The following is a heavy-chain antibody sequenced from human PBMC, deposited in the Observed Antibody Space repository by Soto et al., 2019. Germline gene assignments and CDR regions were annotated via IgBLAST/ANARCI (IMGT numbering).Heavy chain of an antibody. CDR1: GGSVSSASFY. D-gene: IGHD2-2*01. CDR2: ISYSGST. Sequence: PSETLSLTCTVSGGSVSSASFYWNWIRQPPGKGLEWIGYISYSGSTNYNPSLRSRVTISVDTSKNQFSLRLTSATAADTAVYYCERGDAINSFDSWGQGTLVTVSS. V-gene: IGHV4-61*01. CDR3: ERGDAINSFDS. J-gene: IGHJ5*01.